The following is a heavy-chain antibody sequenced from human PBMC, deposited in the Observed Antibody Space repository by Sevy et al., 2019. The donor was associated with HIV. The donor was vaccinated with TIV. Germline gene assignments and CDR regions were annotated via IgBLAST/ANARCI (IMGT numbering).Heavy chain of an antibody. CDR2: ISYEGSNI. CDR3: AKDLHPPGPVRGTNFDY. V-gene: IGHV3-30*18. J-gene: IGHJ4*02. CDR1: ALTFTRYA. Sequence: GGSLRLSCAASALTFTRYAFHWVRQAPGKGPEWLGVISYEGSNIYYGASVKGRFTISRDNSKNTLYLQMNDMRTEDTAVYYCAKDLHPPGPVRGTNFDYWGRGTLVTVS. D-gene: IGHD1-1*01.